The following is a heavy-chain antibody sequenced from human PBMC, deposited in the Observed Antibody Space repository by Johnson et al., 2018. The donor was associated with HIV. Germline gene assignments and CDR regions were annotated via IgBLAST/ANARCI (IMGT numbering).Heavy chain of an antibody. CDR2: INSNETNT. CDR1: GLTFSDYW. Sequence: VQLVESGGGLVQPGGSLRLSCAASGLTFSDYWMHWVRQAPGKGLVWVSHINSNETNTNYADSVRGRFTISRDNTRNTLYLQMNSLRAEDTAVYYWPREGAFGAYDACDTWAQGTRFTVSS. V-gene: IGHV3-74*01. D-gene: IGHD3-10*01. CDR3: PREGAFGAYDACDT. J-gene: IGHJ3*02.